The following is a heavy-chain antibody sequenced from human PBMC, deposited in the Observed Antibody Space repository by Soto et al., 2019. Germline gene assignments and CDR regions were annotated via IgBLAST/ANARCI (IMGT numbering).Heavy chain of an antibody. CDR2: IFYSGST. CDR1: GVSITGYY. D-gene: IGHD3-3*01. J-gene: IGHJ4*02. CDR3: ARCSHDFWSGYPPHFDY. V-gene: IGHV4-59*12. Sequence: SETLSLTCTASGVSITGYYWSWIRQPPGKGLEWIGYIFYSGSTNYNPSLKSRVTMSVDTSKNQFSLRLSSVTAADTAVYYCARCSHDFWSGYPPHFDYWGQGTLVTVSS.